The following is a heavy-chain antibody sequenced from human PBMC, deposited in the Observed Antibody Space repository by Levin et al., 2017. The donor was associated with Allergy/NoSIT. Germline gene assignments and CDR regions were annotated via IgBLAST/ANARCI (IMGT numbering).Heavy chain of an antibody. CDR3: ARDLGDGPVAVAGIFDY. V-gene: IGHV3-33*01. CDR1: GFTFSSYG. J-gene: IGHJ4*02. D-gene: IGHD6-19*01. CDR2: IWYDGSNK. Sequence: GESLKISCAASGFTFSSYGMHWVRQAPGKGLEWVAVIWYDGSNKYYADSVKGRFTISRDNSKNTLYLQMNSLRAEDTAVYYCARDLGDGPVAVAGIFDYWGQGTLVTVSS.